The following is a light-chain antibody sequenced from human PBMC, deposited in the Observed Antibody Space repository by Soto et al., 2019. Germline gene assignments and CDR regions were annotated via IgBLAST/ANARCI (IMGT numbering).Light chain of an antibody. CDR1: SSNIGAGYD. CDR3: QSYDSSLRGV. Sequence: QSVLTQPPSMSGAPGQRVTISCTGSSSNIGAGYDVHWYRQLPGTAPKLLTYGNSNRPSGVPYRISGSKSGTSASLAISGLQAEDEASYYCQSYDSSLRGVFGGGTKLTVL. J-gene: IGLJ2*01. V-gene: IGLV1-40*01. CDR2: GNS.